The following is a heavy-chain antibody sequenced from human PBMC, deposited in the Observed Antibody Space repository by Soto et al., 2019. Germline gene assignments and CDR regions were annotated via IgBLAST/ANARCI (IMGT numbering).Heavy chain of an antibody. CDR1: GGSISSGDYY. Sequence: KSSETLSLTCTVSGGSISSGDYYWSWIRQPPGKGLEWIGYIYYSGSTYYNPSLKSRVTISVDTSKNQFSLKLSSVTVADTAVYYCARGTWDGYNVWGQGTLVTVYS. D-gene: IGHD5-12*01. CDR2: IYYSGST. V-gene: IGHV4-30-4*01. J-gene: IGHJ4*02. CDR3: ARGTWDGYNV.